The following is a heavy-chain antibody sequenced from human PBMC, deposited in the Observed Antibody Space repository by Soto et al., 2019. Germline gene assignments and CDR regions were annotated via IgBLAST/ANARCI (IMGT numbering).Heavy chain of an antibody. J-gene: IGHJ3*02. Sequence: SETLSLTCAVYAGSFSGYYWSWIRQPPGKGLEWIGEINHSGSTNSNPSLKSRVTISVDTSKNQFSLKLSSVTAADTAVYYCARGRLAMITFGGVIVDAFDIRGQGTMVTVSS. CDR3: ARGRLAMITFGGVIVDAFDI. CDR2: INHSGST. V-gene: IGHV4-34*01. D-gene: IGHD3-16*02. CDR1: AGSFSGYY.